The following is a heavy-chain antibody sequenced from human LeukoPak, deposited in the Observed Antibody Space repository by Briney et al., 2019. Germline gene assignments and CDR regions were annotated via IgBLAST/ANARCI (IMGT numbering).Heavy chain of an antibody. V-gene: IGHV3-30*03. D-gene: IGHD3-3*01. CDR2: ISYDGKNK. Sequence: GKSLTLSCAASGFTFSTYGIHWVRQAPGKGLEWVAVISYDGKNKSYTDSVKGRFTISRDNSKNTLYLQMNSLRAEDTAVYYCAIRGRYYDFWSGIVDYWGQGTLVTVSS. CDR3: AIRGRYYDFWSGIVDY. J-gene: IGHJ4*02. CDR1: GFTFSTYG.